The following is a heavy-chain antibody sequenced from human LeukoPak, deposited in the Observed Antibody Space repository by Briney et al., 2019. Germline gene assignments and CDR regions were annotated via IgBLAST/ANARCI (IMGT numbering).Heavy chain of an antibody. CDR3: ARGERRRGSAAGSLPY. D-gene: IGHD6-13*01. CDR2: IYTSGST. CDR1: GGSISSYY. J-gene: IGHJ4*02. V-gene: IGHV4-4*07. Sequence: PSETLSLTCTVSGGSISSYYWSWIRQPAGKGLEWIGRIYTSGSTNYNPSLKSRVTMSVDTSKNQFSLKLSSVTAADTAVYYCARGERRRGSAAGSLPYWGQGTLVTVSS.